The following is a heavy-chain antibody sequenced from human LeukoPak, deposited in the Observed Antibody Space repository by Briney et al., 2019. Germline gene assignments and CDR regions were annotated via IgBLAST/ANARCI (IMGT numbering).Heavy chain of an antibody. V-gene: IGHV3-23*01. J-gene: IGHJ4*02. CDR2: MSGSGSST. D-gene: IGHD6-19*01. CDR1: EFTFSSYA. Sequence: GGSLRLSCAASEFTFSSYAMSWVRQVPGKGPEWVSSMSGSGSSTDYADSVKGRFTISRDNSKNTLYLQMNSLRAEDTALYYCAKDAQGLVRGGIYFDFWGQGSLVTVSS. CDR3: AKDAQGLVRGGIYFDF.